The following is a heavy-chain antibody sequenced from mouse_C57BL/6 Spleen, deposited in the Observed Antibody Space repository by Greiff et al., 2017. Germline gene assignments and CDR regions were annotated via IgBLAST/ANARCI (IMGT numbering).Heavy chain of an antibody. CDR2: ILPGSGST. CDR3: ARYPYYYGSSCFGY. CDR1: GYTFTGYW. V-gene: IGHV1-9*01. D-gene: IGHD1-1*01. Sequence: VKLVESGAELMKPGASVKLSCKATGYTFTGYWIEWVKQGPGHGLEWIGEILPGSGSTNYNEKFKGKATVTADSSSNTAYMQISSLTTEDSAIYYCARYPYYYGSSCFGYWGQGTTLTVSS. J-gene: IGHJ2*01.